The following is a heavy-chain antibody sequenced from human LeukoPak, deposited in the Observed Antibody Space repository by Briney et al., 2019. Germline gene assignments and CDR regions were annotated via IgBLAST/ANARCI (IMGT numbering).Heavy chain of an antibody. CDR2: IKQDGSEK. Sequence: GGSLRLSCATSGFTFSGYWMSWVRQAPGKGLEWVANIKQDGSEKYYVDSLKGRFAISRDNAKNSLYLQMNSLRAEDTAVYYCAKAGITMVRGVQYYFDYWGQGTLVTVSS. CDR1: GFTFSGYW. V-gene: IGHV3-7*01. J-gene: IGHJ4*02. CDR3: AKAGITMVRGVQYYFDY. D-gene: IGHD3-10*01.